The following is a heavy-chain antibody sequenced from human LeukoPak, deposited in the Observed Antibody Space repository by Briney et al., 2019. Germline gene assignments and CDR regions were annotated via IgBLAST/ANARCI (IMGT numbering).Heavy chain of an antibody. J-gene: IGHJ6*02. CDR2: ISGSGGST. Sequence: GGSLRLSCAASGFTFSSYAMSWVRQAPGKGLEWVSAISGSGGSTYYADSVKGRFTISRDNSKNTLYLQMNSLRAEDTAVYYCAKDLSSSRKDYNYYGMDVWGQGTTVTVSS. CDR1: GFTFSSYA. V-gene: IGHV3-23*01. CDR3: AKDLSSSRKDYNYYGMDV. D-gene: IGHD6-13*01.